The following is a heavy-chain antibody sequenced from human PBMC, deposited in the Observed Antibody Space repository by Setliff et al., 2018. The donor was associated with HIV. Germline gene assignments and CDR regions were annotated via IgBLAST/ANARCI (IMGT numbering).Heavy chain of an antibody. CDR2: VSPDGYDT. J-gene: IGHJ3*01. D-gene: IGHD5-12*01. CDR3: AKPTSGFYPRPYDL. V-gene: IGHV3-23*01. Sequence: GSLRLSCAAFGFGFSTFDMDWVRQTPGKGLEWVSDVSPDGYDTRYPDSLRGRFTVSRDNSKNMLFLQMNNVGAEDSAIYYCAKPTSGFYPRPYDLWGHGTKVTVSS. CDR1: GFGFSTFD.